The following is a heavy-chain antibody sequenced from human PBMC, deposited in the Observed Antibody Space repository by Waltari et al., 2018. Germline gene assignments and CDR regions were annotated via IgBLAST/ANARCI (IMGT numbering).Heavy chain of an antibody. V-gene: IGHV3-7*01. CDR2: IKQDGSEK. J-gene: IGHJ4*02. CDR1: GLTFSRYW. CDR3: AKSRGFDY. D-gene: IGHD2-2*01. Sequence: EVQLVESGGGLVQPGGSLRLACAASGLTFSRYWMSWVRQTPGKGLEWVANIKQDGSEKYYVDSVKGRFTISRDNAKNSLYLQMNSLRAEDTAVYYCAKSRGFDYWGQGTLVTVSS.